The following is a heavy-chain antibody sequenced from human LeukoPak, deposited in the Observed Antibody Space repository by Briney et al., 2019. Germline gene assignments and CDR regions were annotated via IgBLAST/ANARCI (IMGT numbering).Heavy chain of an antibody. Sequence: QAGRSLRLSCAASGFTFSSYAMHWVRQAPGKGLEWVAYISSRSESKYYAASVKGRFTISRDNAHNSLYLQMNSLRDDDTAVYYCARVWQLGVWGQGTAVTVSS. J-gene: IGHJ6*02. D-gene: IGHD5-24*01. V-gene: IGHV3-48*02. CDR1: GFTFSSYA. CDR2: ISSRSESK. CDR3: ARVWQLGV.